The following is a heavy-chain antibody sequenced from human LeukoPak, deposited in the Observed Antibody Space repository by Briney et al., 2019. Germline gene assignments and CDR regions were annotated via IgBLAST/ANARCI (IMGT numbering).Heavy chain of an antibody. CDR1: GFTFSSYA. CDR3: AKALQYGSGTYSLDY. Sequence: GGSLRLSCAASGFTFSSYAISWVRQAPGKGLEWVAAISGSGGSTYYADSVKGRFTISRDNSKNTLYLQMNSLRAEDTAVYYCAKALQYGSGTYSLDYWGQGTLVTVSS. D-gene: IGHD3-10*01. V-gene: IGHV3-23*01. CDR2: ISGSGGST. J-gene: IGHJ4*02.